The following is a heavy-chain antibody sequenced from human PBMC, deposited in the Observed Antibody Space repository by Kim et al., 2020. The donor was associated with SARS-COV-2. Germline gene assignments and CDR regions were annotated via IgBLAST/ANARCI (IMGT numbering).Heavy chain of an antibody. D-gene: IGHD5-12*01. CDR1: GFTFSSYS. V-gene: IGHV3-21*01. Sequence: GGSLRLSCAASGFTFSSYSMNWVRQAPGKGLEWVSSISSSSSYINYADSVKGRFTISRDNAKNSLYLQMNSLRAEDTAVDYCASGGGYDAYYYYGMEVWG. CDR3: ASGGGYDAYYYYGMEV. J-gene: IGHJ6*01. CDR2: ISSSSSYI.